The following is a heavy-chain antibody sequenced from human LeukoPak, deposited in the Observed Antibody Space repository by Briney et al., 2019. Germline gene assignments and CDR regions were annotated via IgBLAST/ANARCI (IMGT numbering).Heavy chain of an antibody. CDR3: ARHGTVATPFDC. J-gene: IGHJ4*02. V-gene: IGHV6-1*01. CDR1: GDSVSSHSAA. D-gene: IGHD6-19*01. CDR2: TCYRSKWIS. Sequence: SQTLSLNCAISGDSVSSHSAAWNWIRQSPSRGLEWLGRTCYRSKWISDYAVSEKSRMTVNAATHQNKFSLQVNAVTPEVTAGYYCARHGTVATPFDCWGQG.